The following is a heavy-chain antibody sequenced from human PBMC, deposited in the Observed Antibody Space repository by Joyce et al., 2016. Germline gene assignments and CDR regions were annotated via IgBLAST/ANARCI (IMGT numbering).Heavy chain of an antibody. CDR2: VYPGDPDS. CDR3: ARGYNDFGSGYSNPADY. Sequence: EVQLVQSGGEVKKPGESLKISCKGSGYSFSSYWIGWVRQMPGKGLEWMGLVYPGDPDSRYSPAFEGQVTISADKSISTADLQWSSLKASDTAMYYCARGYNDFGSGYSNPADYRGQGTLVTVSS. CDR1: GYSFSSYW. V-gene: IGHV5-51*01. D-gene: IGHD3-3*01. J-gene: IGHJ4*02.